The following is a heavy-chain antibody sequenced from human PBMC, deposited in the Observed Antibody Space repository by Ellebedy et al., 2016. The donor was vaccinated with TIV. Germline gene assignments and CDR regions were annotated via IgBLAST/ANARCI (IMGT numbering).Heavy chain of an antibody. CDR3: ARDRLAAVAGHYYYYGMDV. CDR2: IYHSGST. Sequence: SETLSLTCAVSGGSISSSNWWSWVRQPPGKGLEWIGEIYHSGSTNYNPSLKSRVTISVDKSKNQFSMKLSSVTAADTAVYYCARDRLAAVAGHYYYYGMDVWGQGTTVTVSS. V-gene: IGHV4-4*02. D-gene: IGHD6-19*01. CDR1: GGSISSSNW. J-gene: IGHJ6*02.